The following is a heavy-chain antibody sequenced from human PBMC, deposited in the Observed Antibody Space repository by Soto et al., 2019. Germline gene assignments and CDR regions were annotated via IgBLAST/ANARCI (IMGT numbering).Heavy chain of an antibody. J-gene: IGHJ4*02. CDR2: MNPNSGNT. V-gene: IGHV1-8*01. CDR1: GYTFTSYD. CDR3: ASYGDYAQFDY. Sequence: QVQLVQSGAEVKKPGASVQVSCKASGYTFTSYDITWVRQATGQGLEWMGWMNPNSGNTGYVQKLQGRVTMTRNTSISTAYIELSSLRSEDTAVYYCASYGDYAQFDYWGQGTLVTVSS. D-gene: IGHD4-17*01.